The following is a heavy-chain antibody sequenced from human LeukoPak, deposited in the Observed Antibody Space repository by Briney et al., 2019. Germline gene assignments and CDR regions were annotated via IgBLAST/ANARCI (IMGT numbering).Heavy chain of an antibody. J-gene: IGHJ1*01. Sequence: GGSLRLSCAASGFTFSNAWMSWVRQAPGKGLEWVGRIKSKTDGGTTDYAAPVKGRFTISGDDSKNTLYLQMNSLKTEDTAVYYCTTVMYYDSSGYYHQGYFQHWGQGTLVTVSS. V-gene: IGHV3-15*01. CDR3: TTVMYYDSSGYYHQGYFQH. D-gene: IGHD3-22*01. CDR1: GFTFSNAW. CDR2: IKSKTDGGTT.